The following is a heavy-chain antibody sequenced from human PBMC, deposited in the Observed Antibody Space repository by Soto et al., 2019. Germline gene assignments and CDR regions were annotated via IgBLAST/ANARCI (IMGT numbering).Heavy chain of an antibody. CDR2: ISSSSSYI. V-gene: IGHV3-21*01. CDR1: GFTFSSYS. Sequence: GSLRLSCAASGFTFSSYSMNWVRQAPGKGLEWVSSISSSSSYIYYADSVKGRFTISRDNAKNSLYLQMNSLRAEDTAVYYCARDSYDILTGSQYYFDYWGQGTLVTVSS. J-gene: IGHJ4*02. CDR3: ARDSYDILTGSQYYFDY. D-gene: IGHD3-9*01.